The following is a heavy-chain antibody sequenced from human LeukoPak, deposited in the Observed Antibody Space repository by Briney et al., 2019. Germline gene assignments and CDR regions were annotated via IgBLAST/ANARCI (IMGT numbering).Heavy chain of an antibody. D-gene: IGHD6-19*01. Sequence: PSETLSLTCTVSGGSLSSYYWNWIRQPPGKGLEWIGYIYYTGSTNYNPSVMSRVTMSVDRSKNQFSLKLNSVTAADTAVYYCAREGTVAVFDYWGQGTLVTVSS. CDR3: AREGTVAVFDY. V-gene: IGHV4-59*01. CDR2: IYYTGST. CDR1: GGSLSSYY. J-gene: IGHJ4*02.